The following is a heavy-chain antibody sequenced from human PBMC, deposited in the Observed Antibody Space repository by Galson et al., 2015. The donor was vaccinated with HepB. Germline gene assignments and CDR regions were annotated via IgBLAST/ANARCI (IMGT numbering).Heavy chain of an antibody. D-gene: IGHD6-19*01. J-gene: IGHJ4*02. CDR1: GYTFTDYY. Sequence: SVKVSGKASGYTFTDYYIHWVRQAPGQGLEWMGRINPNSDDTNYAQKFQGRVTMTRDTSISTAYMELSRLRSDDTAVYYCARARAGYSSGWSSVSYWGQGTLVTVSS. V-gene: IGHV1-2*06. CDR2: INPNSDDT. CDR3: ARARAGYSSGWSSVSY.